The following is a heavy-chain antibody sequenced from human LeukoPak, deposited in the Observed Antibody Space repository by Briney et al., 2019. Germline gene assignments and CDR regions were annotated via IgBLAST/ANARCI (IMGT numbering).Heavy chain of an antibody. CDR2: ISSSSYI. CDR1: GFTFSSFS. CDR3: ARGGWELDAFDY. D-gene: IGHD1-26*01. V-gene: IGHV3-21*01. J-gene: IGHJ4*02. Sequence: GGSLRLSCAASGFTFSSFSMNWVRQAPGKVLEWVSSISSSSYISYADSVKGRFTISRDNAKNSLYLQMNSLRAEDTAVYYCARGGWELDAFDYWGQGTLVTVSS.